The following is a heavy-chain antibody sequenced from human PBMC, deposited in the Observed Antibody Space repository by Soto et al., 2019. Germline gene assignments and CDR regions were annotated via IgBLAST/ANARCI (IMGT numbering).Heavy chain of an antibody. Sequence: SETLSLTCAVYGGSFSGYYWSWIRQPPGKGLEWIGEINHSGSTNYNPSLKSRVTISVDTSKNQFSLKLSSVTAADTAVYYCARGPYDFWSGYPRYYYYYGMDVWGQGTTVTVYS. J-gene: IGHJ6*02. CDR1: GGSFSGYY. V-gene: IGHV4-34*01. CDR3: ARGPYDFWSGYPRYYYYYGMDV. D-gene: IGHD3-3*01. CDR2: INHSGST.